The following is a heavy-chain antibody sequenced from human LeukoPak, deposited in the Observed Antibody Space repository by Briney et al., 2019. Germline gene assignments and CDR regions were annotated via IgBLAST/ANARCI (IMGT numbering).Heavy chain of an antibody. CDR2: FKSKTDGGTT. J-gene: IGHJ5*02. D-gene: IGHD6-19*01. CDR1: GVTFSNAS. Sequence: GGSLRLSCAAWGVTFSNASLSWARQAPGKGLEWVCRFKSKTDGGTTDYAAPVKGRFTISRDDSKNTLYLQMNSLLTEDTAVYYCTTGGKPVACRVWNWFLTWGQGTLVTVSS. CDR3: TTGGKPVACRVWNWFLT. V-gene: IGHV3-15*01.